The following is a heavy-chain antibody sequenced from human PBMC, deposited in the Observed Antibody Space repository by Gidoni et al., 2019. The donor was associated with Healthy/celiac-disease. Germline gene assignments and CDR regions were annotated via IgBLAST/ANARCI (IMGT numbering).Heavy chain of an antibody. CDR2: INHSGST. D-gene: IGHD5-12*01. CDR3: AIRPERWLHPKAFDI. CDR1: GGSFSGYY. V-gene: IGHV4-34*01. J-gene: IGHJ3*02. Sequence: QVQLQQWGAGLLKPSETLSLTCAVYGGSFSGYYWSWIRQPPGKGLEWIGEINHSGSTNYNPSLKSRVTISVDTSKNQFSLKLSSVTAADTAVYYCAIRPERWLHPKAFDIWGQGTMVTVSS.